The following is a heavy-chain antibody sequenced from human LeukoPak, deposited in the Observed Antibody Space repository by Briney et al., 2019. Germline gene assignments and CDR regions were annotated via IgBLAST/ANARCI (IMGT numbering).Heavy chain of an antibody. CDR2: ISYDGSNK. J-gene: IGHJ4*02. D-gene: IGHD5-12*01. V-gene: IGHV3-30*18. CDR1: GFTFSSYG. Sequence: GGSLRLSCAASGFTFSSYGMHWVRQAPGKGLEWVAVISYDGSNKCYADSVKGRFTISRDNSKNTLYLQMNSLRAEDTAVYYCAKDPYSIYSGYDNFDYWGQGTLVTVSS. CDR3: AKDPYSIYSGYDNFDY.